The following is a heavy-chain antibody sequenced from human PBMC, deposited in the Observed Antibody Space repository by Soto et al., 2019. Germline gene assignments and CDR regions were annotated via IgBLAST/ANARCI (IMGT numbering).Heavy chain of an antibody. J-gene: IGHJ4*02. V-gene: IGHV4-39*07. CDR1: GGSISSRSYS. CDR3: ARGDLTIFGVIGWD. D-gene: IGHD3-3*01. Sequence: SETLSLTCSVSGGSISSRSYSWGWIRQPPGEGLEWIGTFYYSENTYYNPSLKSRATISVDTSKNQFSLKLSSVTAADTAIYYCARGDLTIFGVIGWDWGQGALVTVSS. CDR2: FYYSENT.